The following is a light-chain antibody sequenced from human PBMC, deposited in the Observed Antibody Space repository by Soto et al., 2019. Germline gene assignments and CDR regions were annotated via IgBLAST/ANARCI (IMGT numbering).Light chain of an antibody. CDR2: GAS. CDR3: QQYNGWPT. Sequence: EIVMTQSPATLSLSPGERATLSCRASQSVSSNLAWYQQKPGQAPRLLIYGASTRATGIPARFSGSGSGTEFTLAITGLQSEDFAVYYCQQYNGWPTFGPGTKVDV. V-gene: IGKV3-15*01. CDR1: QSVSSN. J-gene: IGKJ3*01.